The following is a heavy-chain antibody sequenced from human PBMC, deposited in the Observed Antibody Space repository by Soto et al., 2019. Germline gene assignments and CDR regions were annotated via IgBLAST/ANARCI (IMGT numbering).Heavy chain of an antibody. D-gene: IGHD3-3*02. CDR1: GFSFGDSA. V-gene: IGHV1-58*01. Sequence: ELVQSGPEAREPGTSVKVSCRASGFSFGDSAVQWVRQGRGQRLEWIGWIVVVNGNTNYAQKFEGRVTLTRDASTSTSHMELTSLSSEDTAVYFCAVTDLPFRPLTEPTENGMDVWGQGTTVTV. CDR3: AVTDLPFRPLTEPTENGMDV. CDR2: IVVVNGNT. J-gene: IGHJ6*02.